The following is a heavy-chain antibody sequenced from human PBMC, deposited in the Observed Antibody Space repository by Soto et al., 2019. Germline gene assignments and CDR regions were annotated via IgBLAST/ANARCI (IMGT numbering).Heavy chain of an antibody. J-gene: IGHJ3*02. CDR3: AKDHSSGYYAFDI. CDR2: ISSGGDT. V-gene: IGHV3-23*01. D-gene: IGHD3-22*01. CDR1: GFTFTTYA. Sequence: EVQLLESGGGLVQPGGSLRLSCAPSGFTFTTYAMSWVRQAPGKGLEWVSSISSGGDTYYADSVKGRFTISRDSSKNTLYLQMNNLRAEDTATYYCAKDHSSGYYAFDIWGRGTMVTVSS.